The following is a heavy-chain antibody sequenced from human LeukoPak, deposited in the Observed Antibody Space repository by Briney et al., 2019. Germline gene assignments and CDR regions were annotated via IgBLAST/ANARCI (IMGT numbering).Heavy chain of an antibody. D-gene: IGHD3-22*01. Sequence: ASVKVSCKASGYTFTSYGISWVRQAPGQGLEWMGWISGYNGYTHYAHNLQGRVTMTTDTSTSTAYMELRSLRSDDTAVYYCARDEARYSSGYYPHWFDPWGQGTLVTVSS. CDR2: ISGYNGYT. V-gene: IGHV1-18*01. CDR3: ARDEARYSSGYYPHWFDP. J-gene: IGHJ5*02. CDR1: GYTFTSYG.